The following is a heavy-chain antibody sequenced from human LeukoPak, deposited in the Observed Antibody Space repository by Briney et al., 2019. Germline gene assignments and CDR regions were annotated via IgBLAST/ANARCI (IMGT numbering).Heavy chain of an antibody. CDR2: IIPIFGTA. CDR3: ARDRTHDFWSGYSSGPGEYYGMDV. CDR1: GGTFSSYA. V-gene: IGHV1-69*01. D-gene: IGHD3-3*01. Sequence: ASVKVSCKASGGTFSSYAISWVRQVPGQGLEWMGGIIPIFGTANYAQKFQGRVTITADESTSTAYMELSSLRSEDTAVYYCARDRTHDFWSGYSSGPGEYYGMDVWGQGTTVTVSS. J-gene: IGHJ6*02.